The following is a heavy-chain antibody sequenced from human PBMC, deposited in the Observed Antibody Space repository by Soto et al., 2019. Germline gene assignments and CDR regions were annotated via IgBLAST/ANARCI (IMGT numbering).Heavy chain of an antibody. D-gene: IGHD3-9*01. Sequence: SETLSLTCTVSGGSISSYYWSWIRQPPGKGLEWIGYIYYRGSTNYNPSLKSRVTISVDTSKNQFSLKLSSVTAADTAVYYCARRYYDILTGYYEFDYWGQGTLVTVSS. V-gene: IGHV4-59*08. CDR2: IYYRGST. CDR3: ARRYYDILTGYYEFDY. CDR1: GGSISSYY. J-gene: IGHJ4*02.